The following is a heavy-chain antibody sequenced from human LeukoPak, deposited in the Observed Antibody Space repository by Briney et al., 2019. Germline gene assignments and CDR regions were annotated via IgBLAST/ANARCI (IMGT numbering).Heavy chain of an antibody. CDR3: AREYYYYYGMDV. V-gene: IGHV4-34*01. J-gene: IGHJ6*02. CDR2: INHSGST. Sequence: TETLSLTCAVYGGSFSGYYWSWIRQPPGKGLEWIGEINHSGSTNYNPSLKSRVTISVDTSKNQFSLKLSSVTAADTAVYYCAREYYYYYGMDVWGQGTTVTVSS. CDR1: GGSFSGYY.